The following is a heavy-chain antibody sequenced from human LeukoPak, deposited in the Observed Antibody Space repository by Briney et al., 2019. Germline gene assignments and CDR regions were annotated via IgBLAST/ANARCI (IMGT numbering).Heavy chain of an antibody. V-gene: IGHV3-30*02. D-gene: IGHD5-12*01. CDR2: IRYDGSNK. Sequence: GGSLRLSCAASGFTFSSYGMHWVRQAPGKGLEWVAFIRYDGSNKYYADSVKGRFTISRDNSKNTLYLQMNSLRAEDTAVYYCAKGGSGYEYYYYYYMDVWGKGTTVTVSS. CDR1: GFTFSSYG. CDR3: AKGGSGYEYYYYYYMDV. J-gene: IGHJ6*03.